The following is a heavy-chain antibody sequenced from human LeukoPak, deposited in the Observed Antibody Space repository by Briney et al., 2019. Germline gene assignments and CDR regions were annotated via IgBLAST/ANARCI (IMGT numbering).Heavy chain of an antibody. Sequence: PGGSLRLSCAASGFSFSNSGMSWVRQAPGKGPEWVSAISGSGGSTFYADSVKGRFTISRDNSKNTLYLQMNSLRAEDTAVYYCAKDLAEWELLRDYFDYWGQGTLVTVSS. D-gene: IGHD1-26*01. V-gene: IGHV3-23*01. CDR2: ISGSGGST. J-gene: IGHJ4*02. CDR1: GFSFSNSG. CDR3: AKDLAEWELLRDYFDY.